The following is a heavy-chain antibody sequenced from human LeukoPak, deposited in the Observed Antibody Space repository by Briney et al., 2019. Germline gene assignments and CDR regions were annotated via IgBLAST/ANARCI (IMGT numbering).Heavy chain of an antibody. Sequence: PGGSLRLSCAASGFTFSTFAMIWVRQPPGKGLEWVSSIFPSGGEIHYADSVRGRFTISRDNAKNSLYLQMNSLRAEDTAVYYCASEMVGQLANFDYWGQGTLVTVSS. CDR1: GFTFSTFA. J-gene: IGHJ4*02. D-gene: IGHD6-6*01. CDR3: ASEMVGQLANFDY. V-gene: IGHV3-21*01. CDR2: IFPSGGEI.